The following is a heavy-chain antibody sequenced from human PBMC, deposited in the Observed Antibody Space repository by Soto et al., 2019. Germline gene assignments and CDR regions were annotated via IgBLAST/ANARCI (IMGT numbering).Heavy chain of an antibody. CDR2: IIPNSGGT. Sequence: ASVKVSCKASGGTFSSYAISWVRQAPGQGLEWMGGIIPNSGGTNYAQKFQGRVTMTRDTSISTAYMELSRLRSDDTAVYYCAISMDTAMVISWGQGTLVTVSS. CDR3: AISMDTAMVIS. D-gene: IGHD5-18*01. V-gene: IGHV1-2*02. CDR1: GGTFSSYA. J-gene: IGHJ4*02.